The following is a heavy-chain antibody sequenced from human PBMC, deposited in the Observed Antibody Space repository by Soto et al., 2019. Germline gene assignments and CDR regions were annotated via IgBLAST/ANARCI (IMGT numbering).Heavy chain of an antibody. CDR1: GFSLSTSGMC. CDR2: IDWDDDK. Sequence: SGPTLVNPTPTLTLTCTFSGFSLSTSGMCVSWIRQPPGKALEWLALIDWDDDKYYSTSLKTRLTISKDTSKNQVVLTMTNMDPVDTATYYCARSLYYYDSSGYLHWGQGTLVTVSS. D-gene: IGHD3-22*01. V-gene: IGHV2-70*01. CDR3: ARSLYYYDSSGYLH. J-gene: IGHJ4*02.